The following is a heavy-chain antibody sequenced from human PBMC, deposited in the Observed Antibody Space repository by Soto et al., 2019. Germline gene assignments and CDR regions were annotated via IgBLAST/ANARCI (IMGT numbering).Heavy chain of an antibody. V-gene: IGHV4-59*01. J-gene: IGHJ6*03. D-gene: IGHD4-17*01. CDR3: AREVKYGDYYYYYMDV. CDR1: GGSISSYY. Sequence: QVQLQESGPGLVKPSETLSITCSVSGGSISSYYWTWIRQPPGKRLEWIGYIYYSGSTNYNPSLKSRVTISVDTSKNQFSLKLTSVTAADTAVYYCAREVKYGDYYYYYMDVWCKGTTVTVSS. CDR2: IYYSGST.